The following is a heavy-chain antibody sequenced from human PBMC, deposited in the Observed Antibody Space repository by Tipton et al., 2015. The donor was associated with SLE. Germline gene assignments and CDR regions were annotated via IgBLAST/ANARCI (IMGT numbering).Heavy chain of an antibody. J-gene: IGHJ4*02. Sequence: TLSLTCTVSGGSISGYYWSWIRQPVGKGLEWIGRMYFSGVTDYNPSLKSRLTISLDTSKTQFSLKLRSVTAADTAIYYCARGGYSSGWYGDYFVYCGQGTLVTVSS. D-gene: IGHD6-19*01. CDR1: GGSISGYY. CDR2: MYFSGVT. V-gene: IGHV4-4*07. CDR3: ARGGYSSGWYGDYFVY.